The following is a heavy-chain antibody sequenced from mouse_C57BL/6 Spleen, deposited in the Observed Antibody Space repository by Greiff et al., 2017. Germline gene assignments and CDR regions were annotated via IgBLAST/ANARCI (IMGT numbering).Heavy chain of an antibody. V-gene: IGHV1-82*01. CDR2: IYPGDGDT. Sequence: QVQLQQSGPELVKPGASVKISCKASGYAFSSSWMNWVKQRPGKGLEWIGRIYPGDGDTNYNGKFKGKATLTADKSSSTAYMQLSSLTSEDSAVYCCARCDNWAWFAYWGQGTLVTVSA. CDR3: ARCDNWAWFAY. CDR1: GYAFSSSW. J-gene: IGHJ3*01. D-gene: IGHD4-1*02.